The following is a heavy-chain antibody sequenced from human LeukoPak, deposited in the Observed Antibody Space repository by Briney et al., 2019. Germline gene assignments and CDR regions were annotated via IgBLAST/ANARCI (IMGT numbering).Heavy chain of an antibody. Sequence: PSETLSLTCTVSGGSITSGIYYWGWIRQPAGKGLEWIGRLYTDGSTRYNPALKSRVTISVDKSKNQFSLKLSSVTAADTAVYYCARDYYGSSASINWFDLWGQGTLVTVSS. CDR2: LYTDGST. D-gene: IGHD3-22*01. CDR3: ARDYYGSSASINWFDL. J-gene: IGHJ5*02. CDR1: GGSITSGIYY. V-gene: IGHV4-61*02.